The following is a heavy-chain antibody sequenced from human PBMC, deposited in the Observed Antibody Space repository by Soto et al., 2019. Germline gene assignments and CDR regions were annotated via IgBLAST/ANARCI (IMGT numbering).Heavy chain of an antibody. CDR1: GDSINSGDYY. Sequence: QVQLQESGPRLVKPSQTLSLTCTVSGDSINSGDYYWSWIRQPPGKGPEWIGYIYYSGIIDYSPSLKSRTAISMDPSKNQFSLKLNSVTAADPAVYFCARWSGVGVAGMDVWGRGTTVTVSS. CDR3: ARWSGVGVAGMDV. J-gene: IGHJ6*02. D-gene: IGHD3-10*01. CDR2: IYYSGII. V-gene: IGHV4-30-4*01.